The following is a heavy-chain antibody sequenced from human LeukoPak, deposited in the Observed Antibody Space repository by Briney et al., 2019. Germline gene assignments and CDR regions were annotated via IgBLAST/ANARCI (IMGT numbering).Heavy chain of an antibody. CDR2: FYSGSST. V-gene: IGHV3-66*01. D-gene: IGHD5-24*01. J-gene: IGHJ4*02. CDR3: ARDATLEMATIALGY. Sequence: GGSLRLSCAASEFTVSSNYMSWVRQPPGKGLEWVSVFYSGSSTYYADSVKGRFTISRDNSKNTLYLQMNSLRAEDTAVYYCARDATLEMATIALGYWGQGTLVTVSS. CDR1: EFTVSSNY.